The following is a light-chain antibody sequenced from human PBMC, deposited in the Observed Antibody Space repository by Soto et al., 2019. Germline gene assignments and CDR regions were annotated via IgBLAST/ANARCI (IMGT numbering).Light chain of an antibody. CDR3: QQFGSSSWT. CDR2: GAS. V-gene: IGKV3-20*01. J-gene: IGKJ1*01. Sequence: ESVLTQSPGTLSLSPGEKATLSCRASQSVSSSYLAWYQQKPGQAPRLLIYGASSRATGIPDRFSGSGSGTDFTITVSRLEPEDFAVYSCQQFGSSSWTFGHGTKVEIK. CDR1: QSVSSSY.